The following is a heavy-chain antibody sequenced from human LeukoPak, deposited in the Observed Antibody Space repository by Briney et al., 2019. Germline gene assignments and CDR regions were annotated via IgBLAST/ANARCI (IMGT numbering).Heavy chain of an antibody. D-gene: IGHD2-21*02. CDR1: GYTFTSYY. Sequence: ASVKVSFKASGYTFTSYYMHWVRQAPGQGLEWMGIINPSGGSTSYAQKFQGRVTMTRDTSTSTVYIELSSLRSEDTAVYYCARDGLAYCGGDCYSPSDYWGQGTLVTVSS. CDR3: ARDGLAYCGGDCYSPSDY. J-gene: IGHJ4*02. CDR2: INPSGGST. V-gene: IGHV1-46*01.